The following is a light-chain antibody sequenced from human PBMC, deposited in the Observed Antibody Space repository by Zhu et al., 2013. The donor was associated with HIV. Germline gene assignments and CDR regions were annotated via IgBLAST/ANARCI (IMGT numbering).Light chain of an antibody. Sequence: QSALTQPPSASGSPGQSVTISCTGTSSDVGGYNYVSWHQQHPGKAPKLILYEVTKRPSGVSNRFSGSKSGNTASLTISGLQAEDEADYYCQSFDSTLSGYVFGTGTKVSVL. CDR3: QSFDSTLSGYV. CDR2: EVT. CDR1: SSDVGGYNY. J-gene: IGLJ1*01. V-gene: IGLV2-14*01.